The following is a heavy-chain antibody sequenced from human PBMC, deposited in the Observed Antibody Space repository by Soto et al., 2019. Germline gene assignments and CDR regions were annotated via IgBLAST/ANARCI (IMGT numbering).Heavy chain of an antibody. D-gene: IGHD3-3*01. CDR2: IDTSGST. CDR1: GGSISNYY. V-gene: IGHV4-4*07. J-gene: IGHJ4*02. CDR3: ARGGQDFWSGPFDY. Sequence: KPSETLSLTCTVSGGSISNYYCNWIRQPAGKGLEWIRRIDTSGSTNYNPSLKSRVTMSVDTSKQEFSLKLSSVTAADTALYYCARGGQDFWSGPFDYWGRGALVTVSS.